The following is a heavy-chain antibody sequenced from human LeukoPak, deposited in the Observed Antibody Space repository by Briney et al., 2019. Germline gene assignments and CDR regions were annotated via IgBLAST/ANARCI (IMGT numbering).Heavy chain of an antibody. CDR2: IKSKTDGGTT. J-gene: IGHJ4*02. CDR3: TTGNDLGYFDWLLYGYFDY. Sequence: GGSLRLSCAASGFTVSSNYMSWVRQAPGKGLEWVGRIKSKTDGGTTDYAAPVKGRFTISRDDSKNTLYLQMNSLKTEDTAVYYCTTGNDLGYFDWLLYGYFDYWGQGTLVTVSS. CDR1: GFTVSSNY. D-gene: IGHD3-9*01. V-gene: IGHV3-15*01.